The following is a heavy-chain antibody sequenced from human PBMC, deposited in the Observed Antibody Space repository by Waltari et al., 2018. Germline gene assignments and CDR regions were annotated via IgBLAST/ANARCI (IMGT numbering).Heavy chain of an antibody. CDR3: ARGLGGPPSVFDY. J-gene: IGHJ4*02. D-gene: IGHD3-16*01. Sequence: EVQLVESGGGLIQPGGSLRLSCAASGFTVSSNYMSWVRQAPGKGLEWVSVMYSGGSTYYADSVKGRFTISRDNSKNTLYLQMNSLRAEDTAVYYCARGLGGPPSVFDYWGQGTLVTVSS. V-gene: IGHV3-53*01. CDR1: GFTVSSNY. CDR2: MYSGGST.